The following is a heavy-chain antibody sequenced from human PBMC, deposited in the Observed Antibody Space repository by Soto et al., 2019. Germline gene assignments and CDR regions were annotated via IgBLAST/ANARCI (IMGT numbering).Heavy chain of an antibody. J-gene: IGHJ6*03. Sequence: GGSLRLSCAASGFTFSSYSMNWVRQAPGKGLEWVSYISSSSSTIYYADSVKGRFTISRDNAKNSMYLQMNSLRAEDMAVYYCARDIVVPAVMLILDYYYYMDVWGKGTTVTVSS. CDR2: ISSSSSTI. CDR1: GFTFSSYS. V-gene: IGHV3-48*01. D-gene: IGHD2-2*01. CDR3: ARDIVVPAVMLILDYYYYMDV.